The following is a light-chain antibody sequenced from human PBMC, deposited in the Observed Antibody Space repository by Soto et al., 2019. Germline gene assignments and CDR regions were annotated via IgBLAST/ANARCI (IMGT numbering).Light chain of an antibody. V-gene: IGKV1-39*01. CDR2: AAS. CDR1: QSISSY. J-gene: IGKJ1*01. Sequence: IHMTQSPSSLSASVGYIVTITCRASQSISSYLNWYQQKPGKAPKLLIYAASSLQSGVPSRFSGSGSGTDFTLTISRLEPEDFAVYYCQQYGSSPWTFGQGSKVDIK. CDR3: QQYGSSPWT.